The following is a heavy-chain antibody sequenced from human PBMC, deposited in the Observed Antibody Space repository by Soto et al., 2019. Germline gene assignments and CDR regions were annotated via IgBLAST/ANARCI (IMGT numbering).Heavy chain of an antibody. D-gene: IGHD3-10*01. Sequence: GGSLRLSCAASGFTFSSYAMSWVRQAPGKGLEWVSAISGSGGSTYYADSVKGRFTISRDISKNTLYLQMNSLRAEDTAVYYCAKTGIYYGSGSYYPDYWGQGTLVTVSS. J-gene: IGHJ4*02. CDR1: GFTFSSYA. CDR2: ISGSGGST. CDR3: AKTGIYYGSGSYYPDY. V-gene: IGHV3-23*01.